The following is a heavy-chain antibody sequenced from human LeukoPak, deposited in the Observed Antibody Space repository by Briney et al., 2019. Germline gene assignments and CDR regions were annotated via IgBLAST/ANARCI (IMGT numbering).Heavy chain of an antibody. Sequence: SETLSLTCAVYGGSFSGYYWSWIRQPPGKGLEWIGEINHSGSTNYNPSLKSRVTLSVDTSKNQFSLKLSSVTAADTAVYYCARGLGVVVAATNNWFDPWGQGTLVTVSS. CDR3: ARGLGVVVAATNNWFDP. V-gene: IGHV4-34*01. J-gene: IGHJ5*02. CDR2: INHSGST. D-gene: IGHD2-15*01. CDR1: GGSFSGYY.